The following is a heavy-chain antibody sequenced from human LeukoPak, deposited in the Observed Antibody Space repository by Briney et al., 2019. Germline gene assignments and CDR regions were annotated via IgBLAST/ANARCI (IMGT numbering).Heavy chain of an antibody. D-gene: IGHD1-7*01. CDR3: ARGGWGTAIDY. Sequence: GGSLRLSCAASGFSFSGYWMHWVRQAPGKGLVWVSHVNNDGSGATYADSVKGRFTISKDNAKNTVDLQMNSLRAEDTAVYYCARGGWGTAIDYLAQGTVVNVTS. CDR2: VNNDGSGA. V-gene: IGHV3-74*01. J-gene: IGHJ4*02. CDR1: GFSFSGYW.